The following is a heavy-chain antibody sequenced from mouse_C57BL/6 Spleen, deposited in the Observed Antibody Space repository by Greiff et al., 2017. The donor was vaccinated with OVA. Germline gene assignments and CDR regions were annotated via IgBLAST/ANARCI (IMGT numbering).Heavy chain of an antibody. D-gene: IGHD1-1*01. CDR2: ISSGSSTI. CDR3: AGRDYYGSSYDYYAMDY. J-gene: IGHJ4*01. CDR1: GFTFSDYG. Sequence: EVQLQESGGGLVKPGGSLKLSCAASGFTFSDYGMHWVRQAPGKGLEWVGYISSGSSTIYYADPVKGRFTIPRDNAKNTLFLQMTNLRSEDTAMYYGAGRDYYGSSYDYYAMDYWGQGTSVTVSS. V-gene: IGHV5-17*01.